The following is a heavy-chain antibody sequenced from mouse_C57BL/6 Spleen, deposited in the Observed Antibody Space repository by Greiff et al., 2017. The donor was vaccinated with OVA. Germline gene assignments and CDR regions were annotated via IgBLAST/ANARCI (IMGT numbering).Heavy chain of an antibody. Sequence: EVQLQQSGAELVRPGASVKLSCTASGFNIKDDYMHWVKQRPEQGLEWIGWIDPENGDTEYASKFQGKATITADTSSNTAYLQLSSLTSEDTAVYYCTAELQRGYFDYWGQGTTLTVSS. CDR1: GFNIKDDY. CDR3: TAELQRGYFDY. CDR2: IDPENGDT. J-gene: IGHJ2*01. V-gene: IGHV14-4*01.